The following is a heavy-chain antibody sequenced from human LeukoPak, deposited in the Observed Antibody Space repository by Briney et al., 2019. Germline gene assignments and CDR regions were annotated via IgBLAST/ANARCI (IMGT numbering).Heavy chain of an antibody. CDR1: GYSFTSYW. CDR3: ARRGTIFGVVIMDDAFDI. J-gene: IGHJ3*02. Sequence: GESLKIPCKGSGYSFTSYWIGWVRQMPGKGLEWMGIIYPGDSDTRYSPSFQGQVTISADKSISTAYLQWSSLKASDTAMYYCARRGTIFGVVIMDDAFDIWGQGTMVTVSS. CDR2: IYPGDSDT. D-gene: IGHD3-3*01. V-gene: IGHV5-51*01.